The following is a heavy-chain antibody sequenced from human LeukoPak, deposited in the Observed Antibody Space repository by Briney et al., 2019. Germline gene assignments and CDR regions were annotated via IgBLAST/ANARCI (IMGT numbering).Heavy chain of an antibody. CDR3: AGRYCTSTMCYVGAVAGYEF. CDR1: HDSISTYS. CDR2: VSYSGTT. J-gene: IGHJ4*02. Sequence: PSETLSLTCAVSHDSISTYSRSWIRQPPGKGLEWLGYVSYSGTTNYNPSLKSRVTMSVDTSKSQFSLTLRSVTAADTAVYYCAGRYCTSTMCYVGAVAGYEFWGQGALVTVSS. V-gene: IGHV4-59*13. D-gene: IGHD6-19*01.